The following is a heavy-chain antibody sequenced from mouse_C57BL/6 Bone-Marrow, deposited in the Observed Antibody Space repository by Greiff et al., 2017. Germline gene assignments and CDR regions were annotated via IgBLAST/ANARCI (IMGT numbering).Heavy chain of an antibody. J-gene: IGHJ3*01. CDR1: GFTFSSYA. CDR2: ISSGGDYI. D-gene: IGHD1-1*01. Sequence: EVKLMESGEGLVKPGGSLKLSCAASGFTFSSYAMSWVRQTPEKRLEWVAYISSGGDYIYYADTVKGRFTISRDNARNTLYLQMSSLKSEDTAMYYCTRDGSSWAYWGQGTLVTVSA. V-gene: IGHV5-9-1*02. CDR3: TRDGSSWAY.